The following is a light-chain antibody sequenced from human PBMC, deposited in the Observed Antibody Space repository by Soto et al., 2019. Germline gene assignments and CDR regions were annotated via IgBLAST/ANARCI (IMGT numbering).Light chain of an antibody. J-gene: IGKJ1*01. CDR3: QQYNNWPRT. Sequence: EIVLTQSPATLSVSPGERATLSCRASQSVHSSLAWYHQRPGQAPRLLIYGASARATGTPARFSGSGSGTEFTRTISSLQSEDFAVYYCQQYNNWPRTFGQGTKVEIK. V-gene: IGKV3-15*01. CDR1: QSVHSS. CDR2: GAS.